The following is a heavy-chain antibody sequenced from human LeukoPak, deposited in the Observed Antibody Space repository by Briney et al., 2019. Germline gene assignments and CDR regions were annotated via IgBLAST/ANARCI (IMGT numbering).Heavy chain of an antibody. CDR2: IYWNDDK. Sequence: ESGPTLVNPTQTLTLTCTFSGFSLSTSGVGVGWIRQPPGKALEWLALIYWNDDKRYSPSLKSRLTITKDTSKNQVVLTMTNMDPVDTATYYCARTVYDSSGYQNYYFDYWGQGTLVTVSS. V-gene: IGHV2-5*01. D-gene: IGHD3-22*01. J-gene: IGHJ4*02. CDR1: GFSLSTSGVG. CDR3: ARTVYDSSGYQNYYFDY.